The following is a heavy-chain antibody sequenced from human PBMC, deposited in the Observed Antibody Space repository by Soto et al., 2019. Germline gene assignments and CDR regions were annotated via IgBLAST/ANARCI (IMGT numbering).Heavy chain of an antibody. CDR2: RSYDGNNK. J-gene: IGHJ4*02. V-gene: IGHV3-30*03. D-gene: IGHD5-18*01. Sequence: QVQLVESGGGVVQPGRSLRLSCEASGCTCSSYGMHWVRQAPDKGLEWVAVRSYDGNNKYYADSVQGRFTITRDNSKNTLYLQMNSLRAEDTAVYYCARDKTAMVGGYFDDWGQGILVTVSS. CDR3: ARDKTAMVGGYFDD. CDR1: GCTCSSYG.